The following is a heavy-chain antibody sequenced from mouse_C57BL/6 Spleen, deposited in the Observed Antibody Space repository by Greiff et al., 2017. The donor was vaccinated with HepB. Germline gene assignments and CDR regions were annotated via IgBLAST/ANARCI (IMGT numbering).Heavy chain of an antibody. CDR3: VRQGYYGSSYVAWFAY. V-gene: IGHV10-1*01. Sequence: EVQLVESGGGLVQPKGSLKLSCAASGFSFNTYAMNWVRQAPGKGLEWVARIRSKSNNYATYYADSVKDRFTISRDDSESMLYLQMNNLKTEDTAMYYCVRQGYYGSSYVAWFAYWGQGTLVTVSA. D-gene: IGHD1-1*01. CDR1: GFSFNTYA. CDR2: IRSKSNNYAT. J-gene: IGHJ3*01.